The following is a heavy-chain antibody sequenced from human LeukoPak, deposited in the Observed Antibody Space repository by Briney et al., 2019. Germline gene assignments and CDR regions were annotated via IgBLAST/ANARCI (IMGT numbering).Heavy chain of an antibody. CDR3: ASKIVGAKGFDY. J-gene: IGHJ4*02. CDR2: ISSSSSYI. Sequence: GGSLRLSCAASGSTLSSYVMSWVRQAPGRGLEWVSSISSSSSYIYYADSVKGRFTISRDNAKNSLYLQMNSLRAEDTAVYYCASKIVGAKGFDYWGQGTLVTVSS. V-gene: IGHV3-21*01. CDR1: GSTLSSYV. D-gene: IGHD1-26*01.